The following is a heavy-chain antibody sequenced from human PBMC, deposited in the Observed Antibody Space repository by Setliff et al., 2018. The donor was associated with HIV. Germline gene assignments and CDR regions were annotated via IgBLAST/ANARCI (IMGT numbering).Heavy chain of an antibody. CDR1: GYSISSGYY. Sequence: SETLSLTCVASGYSISSGYYWGWIRQPTGPGLEWNGSLYHSTTYYNPSLKSRVTISVDTSKNQFSLKLISVNAAYEAVYYRARYGGNSFWFDPWGQGTLVTVSS. CDR3: ARYGGNSFWFDP. D-gene: IGHD2-21*01. J-gene: IGHJ5*02. CDR2: LYHSTT. V-gene: IGHV4-38-2*01.